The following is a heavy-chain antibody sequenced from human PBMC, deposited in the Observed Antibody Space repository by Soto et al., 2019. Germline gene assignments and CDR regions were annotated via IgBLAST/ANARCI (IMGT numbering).Heavy chain of an antibody. CDR2: SIPMYGPA. D-gene: IGHD3-10*01. CDR1: GGTFSSYA. CDR3: ARVTSMVRGVIDNWFDH. J-gene: IGHJ5*02. Sequence: QVPLVQSGAEVKKPGSSVTVSCKASGGTFSSYAIHWVRQAPGQGLEWMGGSIPMYGPAKYAQRFQGRVTITADESTTTVYMELTSLTSQDTAVYYCARVTSMVRGVIDNWFDHWGHGTLVTVSS. V-gene: IGHV1-69*01.